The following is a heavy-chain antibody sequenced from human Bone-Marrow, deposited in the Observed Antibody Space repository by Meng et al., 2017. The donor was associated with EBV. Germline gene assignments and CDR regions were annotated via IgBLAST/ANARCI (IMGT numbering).Heavy chain of an antibody. J-gene: IGHJ4*02. D-gene: IGHD3-10*01. Sequence: ITLMGSARPLCEPTQTLPLTCTFSGFSLSTSGLGVGWIRQPPGKALEWLAVIYWDDNKRYSPSLRRRLTITKDTSRNQVVLTLTNMDPVDTATYYCARLYGSGTYYLDYWGQGTLVTVSS. CDR3: ARLYGSGTYYLDY. CDR2: IYWDDNK. V-gene: IGHV2-5*02. CDR1: GFSLSTSGLG.